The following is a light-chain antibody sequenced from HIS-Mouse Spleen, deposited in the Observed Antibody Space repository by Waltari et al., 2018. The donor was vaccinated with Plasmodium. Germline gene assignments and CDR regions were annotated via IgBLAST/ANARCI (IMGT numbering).Light chain of an antibody. J-gene: IGKJ4*01. CDR3: QQRSNWPRVLT. CDR1: QSVRSY. CDR2: DAS. Sequence: EIVLTQSPATLSLSPGDRATLSCRASQSVRSYLAWYQQKPGQAPRLLIYDASNRATGITARFSGSGSGTDFTLTISSLEPEDFAVYYCQQRSNWPRVLTFGGGTKVEIK. V-gene: IGKV3-11*01.